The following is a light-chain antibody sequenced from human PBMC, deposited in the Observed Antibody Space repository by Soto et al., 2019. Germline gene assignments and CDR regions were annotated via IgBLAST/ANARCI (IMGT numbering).Light chain of an antibody. CDR1: QSISSW. Sequence: DIQMNQSPSTLYASVGDRVTITCRASQSISSWLAWYQQKPGKAPKLLIYDASSLESGVPSSFIGSGSGTEFTLTIRSLQPDDFASYYCQQYYSYSPLTLGGGTKVEIK. V-gene: IGKV1-5*01. CDR3: QQYYSYSPLT. J-gene: IGKJ4*01. CDR2: DAS.